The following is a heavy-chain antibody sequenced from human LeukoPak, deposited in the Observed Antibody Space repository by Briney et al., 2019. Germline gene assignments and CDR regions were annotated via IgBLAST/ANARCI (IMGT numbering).Heavy chain of an antibody. Sequence: SETLSLTCAVSGYFISSGYYWGWIRQPPGKGLEWIGSIYHSGSTYYNPSPKSRVTISVDTSKNQFSLKLSSVTAADTAVYYCARENCSSTSCYPDYWGQGTLVTVSS. J-gene: IGHJ4*02. CDR3: ARENCSSTSCYPDY. CDR2: IYHSGST. CDR1: GYFISSGYY. D-gene: IGHD2-2*01. V-gene: IGHV4-38-2*02.